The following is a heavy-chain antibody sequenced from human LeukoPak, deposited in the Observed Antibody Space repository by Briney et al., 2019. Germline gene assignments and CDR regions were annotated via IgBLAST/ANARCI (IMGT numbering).Heavy chain of an antibody. V-gene: IGHV4-39*01. D-gene: IGHD3-10*01. CDR1: GGSISSSSYY. Sequence: SETLSLTCTVSGGSISSSSYYWGWIRQPPGKGLEWIGSIYYSGSTYYNPSLKSRVTISVDTSKNQFSLKLGSVTAADTAVYYCARRVRGYYGFDYWGQGTLVTVSS. J-gene: IGHJ4*02. CDR3: ARRVRGYYGFDY. CDR2: IYYSGST.